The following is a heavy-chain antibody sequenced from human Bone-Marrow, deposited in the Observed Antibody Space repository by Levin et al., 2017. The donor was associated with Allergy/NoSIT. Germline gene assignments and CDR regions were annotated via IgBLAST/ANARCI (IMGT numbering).Heavy chain of an antibody. CDR1: GYTFTSYD. CDR3: ATEYSSVWYEGRIHAMDV. Sequence: VASVKVSCKASGYTFTSYDINWVRQATGQGLEWMGWMSPNSGNTFYAQKFQGRVTMTRDTSISTAYMELSSLTSEDTAVYYCATEYSSVWYEGRIHAMDVWGQGTTVTVSS. V-gene: IGHV1-8*01. D-gene: IGHD6-19*01. CDR2: MSPNSGNT. J-gene: IGHJ6*02.